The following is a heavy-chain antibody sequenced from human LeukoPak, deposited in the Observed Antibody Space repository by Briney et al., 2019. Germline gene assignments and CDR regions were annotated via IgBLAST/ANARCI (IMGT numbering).Heavy chain of an antibody. CDR3: VGIDPKTYHSGNYYTFDY. V-gene: IGHV3-21*01. D-gene: IGHD3-10*01. Sequence: GGSLRLSCAASGFTFRKYNMNWVRQAPGKGLEWVSSISSSSNYIYYADSVKGRFTISRDNAKSSLYLQMNSLRAEDTAVYYCVGIDPKTYHSGNYYTFDYWGQGTLVTVSS. CDR1: GFTFRKYN. J-gene: IGHJ4*02. CDR2: ISSSSNYI.